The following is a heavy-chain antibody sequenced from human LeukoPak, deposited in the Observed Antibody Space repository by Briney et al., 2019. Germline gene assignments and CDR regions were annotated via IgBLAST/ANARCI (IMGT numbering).Heavy chain of an antibody. V-gene: IGHV4-34*01. CDR3: ARRKSSSWYLNWFDP. CDR1: GGSFSGYY. CDR2: INHSGST. Sequence: SETLSLTCAVYGGSFSGYYWSWIRQPPGKALEWIGEINHSGSTNYNPSLKSRVTISVDTSKNQFSLKLSSVTAADTAVYYCARRKSSSWYLNWFDPWGQGTLVTVSS. D-gene: IGHD6-13*01. J-gene: IGHJ5*02.